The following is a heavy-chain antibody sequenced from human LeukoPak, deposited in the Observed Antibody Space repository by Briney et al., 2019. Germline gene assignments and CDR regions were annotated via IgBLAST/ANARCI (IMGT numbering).Heavy chain of an antibody. CDR3: ARDYCSSTSCYKNWFDP. CDR1: GYTFTSYG. CDR2: ISAYNGNT. D-gene: IGHD2-2*02. J-gene: IGHJ5*02. Sequence: GESLKVSCKASGYTFTSYGISWVRQAPGQGLEWMGWISAYNGNTNYAQKLQGRVTMTTDTSTSTAYMELRSLRSDDTAAYYCARDYCSSTSCYKNWFDPWGQGTLVTVSS. V-gene: IGHV1-18*01.